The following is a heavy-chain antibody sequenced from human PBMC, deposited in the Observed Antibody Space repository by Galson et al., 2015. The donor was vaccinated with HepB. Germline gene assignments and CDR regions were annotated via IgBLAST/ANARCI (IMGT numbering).Heavy chain of an antibody. Sequence: SLRLSCAASGFTFSSYWMSWVRQAPGKGLEWVANIKQDGSEKYYVDSVKGRFTISRDNAKNSLYLQMNSLRAEDTAVYYCARDNYRRSWYYLDYWGQGTLVTVSS. CDR3: ARDNYRRSWYYLDY. V-gene: IGHV3-7*03. CDR2: IKQDGSEK. J-gene: IGHJ4*02. D-gene: IGHD6-13*01. CDR1: GFTFSSYW.